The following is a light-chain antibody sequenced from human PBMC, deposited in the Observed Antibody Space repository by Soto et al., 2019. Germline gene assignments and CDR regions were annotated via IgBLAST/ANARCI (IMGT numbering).Light chain of an antibody. Sequence: IQMTQSPSSLSASVGDRVTITCQASQNINHYLNWYQQKPGRAPKLLIYDASNLEAGVPSRFRGSGSGTIFTLTISSLQPEDFATYYCQHLNAFPHVTFGPGTKVDIK. J-gene: IGKJ3*01. CDR2: DAS. CDR3: QHLNAFPHVT. CDR1: QNINHY. V-gene: IGKV1-33*01.